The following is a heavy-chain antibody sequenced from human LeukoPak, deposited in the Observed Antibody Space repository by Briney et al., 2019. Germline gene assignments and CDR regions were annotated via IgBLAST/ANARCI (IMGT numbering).Heavy chain of an antibody. J-gene: IGHJ3*02. CDR2: IYAYGSGIT. CDR3: ARQFSPGAFDI. D-gene: IGHD2/OR15-2a*01. CDR1: GGSISSSSYS. Sequence: PSETLSLTCTVSGGSISSSSYSWSWIRQPAGKGLEWIGRIYAYGSGITNYNPSLKSRVTISVDTSKNHFSLKLTSVTAADTGMYFCARQFSPGAFDIWGQGTMVTVSS. V-gene: IGHV4-61*02.